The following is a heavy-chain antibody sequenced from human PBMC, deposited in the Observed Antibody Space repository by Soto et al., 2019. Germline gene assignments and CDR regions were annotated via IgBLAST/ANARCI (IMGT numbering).Heavy chain of an antibody. V-gene: IGHV3-64D*06. CDR3: VKDYYYDSSGYYGAFDI. CDR2: ISSNGGST. J-gene: IGHJ3*02. Sequence: VGSLRLSCSASGFTFSSYAMHWVRQAPGKGLEYVSAISSNGGSTYYADSVKGRFTISRDNSKNTLYLQMSSLRAEDTAVYYCVKDYYYDSSGYYGAFDIWGQGTMVTVSS. D-gene: IGHD3-22*01. CDR1: GFTFSSYA.